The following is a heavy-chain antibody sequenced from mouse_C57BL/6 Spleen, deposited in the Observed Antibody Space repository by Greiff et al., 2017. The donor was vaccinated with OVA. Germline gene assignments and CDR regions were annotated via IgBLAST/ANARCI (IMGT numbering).Heavy chain of an antibody. Sequence: EVQLVESGGGLVKPGGSLKLSCAASGFTFSDYGMHWVRQAPEKGLEWVAYISSGSSTIYYADTVKGRFTISRDNAKNTMFLPMTSLRSEDTDMYYCARDGSIYARDYWGQGTSVTVSS. CDR1: GFTFSDYG. CDR3: ARDGSIYARDY. CDR2: ISSGSSTI. D-gene: IGHD1-1*01. J-gene: IGHJ4*01. V-gene: IGHV5-17*01.